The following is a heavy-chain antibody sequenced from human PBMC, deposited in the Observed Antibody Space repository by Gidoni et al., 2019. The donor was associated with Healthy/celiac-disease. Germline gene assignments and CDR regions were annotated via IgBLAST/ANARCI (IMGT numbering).Heavy chain of an antibody. V-gene: IGHV1-69*08. CDR3: AREGGLAVACDPKVVY. D-gene: IGHD6-19*01. CDR1: GGTFSSYP. J-gene: IGHJ4*02. Sequence: QVQLVQSGAEVKKPGSSVKVSCKASGGTFSSYPISWVRQAPAQGLEWMGRIIPILGKANYAQKFQGRVTITADKSPSTAYMELSSLRSEDTAVYYCAREGGLAVACDPKVVYWGQGTLVTVSS. CDR2: IIPILGKA.